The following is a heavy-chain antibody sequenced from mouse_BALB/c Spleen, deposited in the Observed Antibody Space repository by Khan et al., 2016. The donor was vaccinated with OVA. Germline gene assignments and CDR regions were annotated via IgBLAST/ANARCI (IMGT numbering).Heavy chain of an antibody. V-gene: IGHV3-2*02. CDR2: ISYSGRT. CDR1: GYSITSDSA. CDR3: ASSVTITTVVATDFDY. J-gene: IGHJ2*01. D-gene: IGHD1-1*01. Sequence: VQLKESGPGLVRPSQSLSLTCTVTGYSITSDSAWNWIRQFPENKLEWMGYISYSGRTSYNPFLKSRISITRDTSKNQFFLQLNSVTTEDTATYYCASSVTITTVVATDFDYWGQGTTLTVSS.